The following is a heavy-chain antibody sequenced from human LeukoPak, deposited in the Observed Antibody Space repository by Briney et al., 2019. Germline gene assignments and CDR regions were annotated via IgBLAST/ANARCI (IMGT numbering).Heavy chain of an antibody. J-gene: IGHJ3*02. CDR2: IYSGGST. CDR1: GFTVSSNY. V-gene: IGHV3-66*01. Sequence: GGSLRLSCAASGFTVSSNYMSWVRQAPGKGLEWVSVIYSGGSTYYADSVKGRFTISRDNSKNTLYLQMNSLRAEDTAVYYCAKEDGIVGATDAFDIWGQGTMVTVSS. D-gene: IGHD1-26*01. CDR3: AKEDGIVGATDAFDI.